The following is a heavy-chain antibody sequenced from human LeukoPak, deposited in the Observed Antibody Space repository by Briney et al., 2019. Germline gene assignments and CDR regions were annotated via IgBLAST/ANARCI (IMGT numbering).Heavy chain of an antibody. D-gene: IGHD3-22*01. V-gene: IGHV3-74*01. CDR1: GFTFSSFW. J-gene: IGHJ4*02. Sequence: PGGSLRLSCAASGFTFSSFWMHWVRQAPGKGLVWVSHINSDGSTTNYADSVRGRFTISRDNAKNTLYLQMNSLTAEDTAVYYCARDPEISSGPFYFDYWGQGTLVTVSS. CDR3: ARDPEISSGPFYFDY. CDR2: INSDGSTT.